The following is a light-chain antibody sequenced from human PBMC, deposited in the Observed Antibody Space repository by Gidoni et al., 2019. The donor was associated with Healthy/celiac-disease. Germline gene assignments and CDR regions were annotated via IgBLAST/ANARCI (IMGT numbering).Light chain of an antibody. V-gene: IGKV3-20*01. Sequence: EIVLKQSPGTLSLSPGERATRSCRASQSVSSSYLAWYQQKPGQAPRLLIYGASSRATGIPDRFSGSGSGTDFTLTISRLEPEDFAVYYCQQYGSSPPGLTFGGGTKVEIK. CDR3: QQYGSSPPGLT. CDR1: QSVSSSY. J-gene: IGKJ4*01. CDR2: GAS.